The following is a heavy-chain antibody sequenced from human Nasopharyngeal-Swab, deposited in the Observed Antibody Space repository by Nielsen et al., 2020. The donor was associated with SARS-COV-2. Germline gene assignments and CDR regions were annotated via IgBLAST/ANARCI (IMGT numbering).Heavy chain of an antibody. Sequence: ASVKVSCKASGYTFTSYYMHWVRQAPGQGLEWMGIINPSGGSTSYAQKFQGRVTMTRDTSTSTVYMELSSLRSEDTAVYYCARRPTYYYGSGSSGPFDPWGQGTLVTVSS. J-gene: IGHJ5*02. D-gene: IGHD3-10*01. CDR3: ARRPTYYYGSGSSGPFDP. CDR1: GYTFTSYY. CDR2: INPSGGST. V-gene: IGHV1-46*01.